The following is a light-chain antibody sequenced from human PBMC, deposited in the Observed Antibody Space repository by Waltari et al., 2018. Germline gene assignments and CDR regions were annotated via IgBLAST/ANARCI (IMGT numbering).Light chain of an antibody. CDR1: SGHSSNI. CDR3: ETGGHGTWV. V-gene: IGLV4-69*01. J-gene: IGLJ3*02. CDR2: VNSDGSH. Sequence: QLVLTQSPSASASLGASVKLTCTLSSGHSSNIIAWLQQRPERGPRYLMKVNSDGSHYKGDDIPDRFSCSSSGAERYLTISSLQSEDEADYCCETGGHGTWVFGGGTKLTVL.